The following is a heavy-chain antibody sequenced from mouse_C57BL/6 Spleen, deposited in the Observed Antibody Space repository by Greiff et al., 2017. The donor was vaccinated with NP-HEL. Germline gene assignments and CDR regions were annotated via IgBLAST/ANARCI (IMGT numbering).Heavy chain of an antibody. CDR1: GYTFTDYE. V-gene: IGHV1-15*01. CDR2: IDPETGGT. J-gene: IGHJ4*01. CDR3: THYAPGAMDY. D-gene: IGHD1-1*01. Sequence: VQLQQSGAELVRPGASVTLSCKASGYTFTDYEMHWVKQTPVHGLEWIGAIDPETGGTAYNQKFKGKAILTADKSSSTAYMELRSLTSEDSAVYYCTHYAPGAMDYWGQGTSVTVSS.